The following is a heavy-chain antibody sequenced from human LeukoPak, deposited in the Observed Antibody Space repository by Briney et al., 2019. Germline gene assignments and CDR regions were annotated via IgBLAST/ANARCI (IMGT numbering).Heavy chain of an antibody. CDR1: GGTLSYSA. CDR2: TIPIFGTA. Sequence: SVKVSCKASGGTLSYSAISWVRQAPGQGLEWMGGTIPIFGTAHYAQKFQGRVTITADESTNTAYMELSSLRSEDTAVYYCARGSSLGVAPDWGQGTPVTVSS. D-gene: IGHD3-3*01. CDR3: ARGSSLGVAPD. J-gene: IGHJ4*02. V-gene: IGHV1-69*13.